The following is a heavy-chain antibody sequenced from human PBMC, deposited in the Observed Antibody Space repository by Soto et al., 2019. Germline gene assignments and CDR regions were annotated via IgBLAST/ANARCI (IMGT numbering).Heavy chain of an antibody. CDR3: APMGV. Sequence: WGSLRLSCAASGFTFSSYAMSWVRQAPGKGLEWVSAIRGSDNSTYYADSVKGRFTISRDNSKNTLYLQMSGLRADDTAVYYCAPMGVWGQGTTVTVSS. CDR2: IRGSDNST. V-gene: IGHV3-23*01. J-gene: IGHJ6*02. CDR1: GFTFSSYA.